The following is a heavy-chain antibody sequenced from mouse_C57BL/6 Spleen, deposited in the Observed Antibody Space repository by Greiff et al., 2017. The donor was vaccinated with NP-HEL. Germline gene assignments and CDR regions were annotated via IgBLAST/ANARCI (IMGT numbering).Heavy chain of an antibody. CDR3: ARDGYYSFAY. CDR2: INPSNGGT. CDR1: GYTFTSYW. V-gene: IGHV1-53*01. Sequence: QVHVKQPGTELVKPGASVKLSCKASGYTFTSYWMHWVKQRPGQGLEWIGNINPSNGGTNYNEKFKSKATLTVDKSSRTAYMQLSSLTSEDSAVYYCARDGYYSFAYWGQGTLVTVSA. D-gene: IGHD2-3*01. J-gene: IGHJ3*01.